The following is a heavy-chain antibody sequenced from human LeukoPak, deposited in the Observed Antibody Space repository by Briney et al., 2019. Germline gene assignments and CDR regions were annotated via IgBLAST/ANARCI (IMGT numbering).Heavy chain of an antibody. CDR3: AKAGVRYFDSSGLYAFDF. D-gene: IGHD3-22*01. CDR1: GGSISSTSYY. CDR2: IYYSGST. Sequence: SETLSLTCAVSGGSISSTSYYWAWIRQPPGKGLEWIGTIYYSGSTYHNPSLKSRVTMSVDTSRNQFSLKLSSVDAADTAVYYCAKAGVRYFDSSGLYAFDFWGQGTAVTVSS. V-gene: IGHV4-39*01. J-gene: IGHJ3*01.